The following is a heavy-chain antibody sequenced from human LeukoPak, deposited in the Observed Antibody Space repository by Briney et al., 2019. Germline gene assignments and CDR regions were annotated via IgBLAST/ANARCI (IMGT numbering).Heavy chain of an antibody. CDR2: IRYDGSNK. Sequence: TGGSLRLSCAASGFTLSSYGMHWVRQAPGKGLEWVAFIRYDGSNKYYADSVKGRFTISRDNSKNTLFLQMNSLRAEDTAVYYCAKADRRSDLPYYFDYWGQGTLVTVSS. V-gene: IGHV3-30*02. CDR3: AKADRRSDLPYYFDY. CDR1: GFTLSSYG. J-gene: IGHJ4*02.